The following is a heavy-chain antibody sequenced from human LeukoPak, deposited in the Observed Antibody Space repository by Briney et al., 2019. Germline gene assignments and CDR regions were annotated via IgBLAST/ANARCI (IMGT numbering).Heavy chain of an antibody. J-gene: IGHJ4*02. CDR2: ISYDGSNK. CDR1: GFTFSSYG. V-gene: IGHV3-30*03. Sequence: PGRSLRLSCAASGFTFSSYGMHWVRRAPGKGLEWVAVISYDGSNKYYADSVKGRFTISRDNSKNTLYLQMNSLRAEDTAVYYCASVRVALDYWGQGTLVTVSS. CDR3: ASVRVALDY. D-gene: IGHD2-15*01.